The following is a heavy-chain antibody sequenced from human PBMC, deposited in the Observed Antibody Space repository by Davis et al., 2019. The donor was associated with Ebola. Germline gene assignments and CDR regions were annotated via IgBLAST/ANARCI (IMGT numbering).Heavy chain of an antibody. V-gene: IGHV4-34*01. CDR2: INHTGNT. CDR3: ARGHTITAVSNWFDP. D-gene: IGHD6-6*01. J-gene: IGHJ5*02. CDR1: GGSFNGYY. Sequence: MPSETLSLTCAVYGGSFNGYYWSWIRQLPGKGLEWIGEINHTGNTNYNPSLKSRVTMSVDTSKNQFTLKLSSVTAADTAVYYCARGHTITAVSNWFDPWGQGTLVTVSS.